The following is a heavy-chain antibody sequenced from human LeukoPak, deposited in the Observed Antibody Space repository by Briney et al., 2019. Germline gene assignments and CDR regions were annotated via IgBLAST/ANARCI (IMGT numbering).Heavy chain of an antibody. Sequence: PSETLSLTCTVSGGSITSYYWNWIWQPPGKGLEWIGYIFYSGSTNYNPSLKSRVSISVDTSKNQFSLKLSSVTAADTAVYYCARLPSYTVTPRTGFDPWGQGTLVTVSP. CDR3: ARLPSYTVTPRTGFDP. V-gene: IGHV4-59*08. CDR1: GGSITSYY. CDR2: IFYSGST. J-gene: IGHJ5*02. D-gene: IGHD4-11*01.